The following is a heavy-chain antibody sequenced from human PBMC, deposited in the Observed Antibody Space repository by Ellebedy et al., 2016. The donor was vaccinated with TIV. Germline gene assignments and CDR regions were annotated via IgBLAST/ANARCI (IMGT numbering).Heavy chain of an antibody. V-gene: IGHV3-73*01. J-gene: IGHJ5*02. CDR3: TRCYYDSTASWFDP. Sequence: GESLKISCAASGFTFSASAMHWVRQVSGKGLEWVGHIRTKANNYATAYAASVKGRFNIPRDDSKNTAYLQLNSLKTEDTAVYYCTRCYYDSTASWFDPWGKGTLVTVSS. D-gene: IGHD3-22*01. CDR1: GFTFSASA. CDR2: IRTKANNYAT.